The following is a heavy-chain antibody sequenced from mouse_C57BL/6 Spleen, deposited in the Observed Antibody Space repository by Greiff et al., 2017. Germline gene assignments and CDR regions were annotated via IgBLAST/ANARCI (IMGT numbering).Heavy chain of an antibody. CDR3: ARAYGSSPYYYAMDY. CDR2: IHPNSGST. Sequence: VKLQQPGAELVKPGASVKLSCKASGYTFTSYWMHWVKQRPGQGLEWIGMIHPNSGSTNYNEKFKSKATLTVDKSSSTAYMQLSSLTSEDSAVYYCARAYGSSPYYYAMDYWGQGTSVTVSS. D-gene: IGHD1-1*01. V-gene: IGHV1-64*01. J-gene: IGHJ4*01. CDR1: GYTFTSYW.